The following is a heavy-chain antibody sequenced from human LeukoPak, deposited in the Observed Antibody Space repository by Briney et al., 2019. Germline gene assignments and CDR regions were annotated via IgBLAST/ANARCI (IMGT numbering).Heavy chain of an antibody. CDR3: AKYGDYGGNSFDY. J-gene: IGHJ4*02. V-gene: IGHV3-23*01. D-gene: IGHD4-17*01. CDR2: IGGSGVTT. CDR1: GFTFSSYA. Sequence: GGSLRLSCAASGFTFSSYAMSGVRQAPGKGLQWVSAIGGSGVTTYYADSVKGRFTISRDNSKNTLYLQMNSLRAEDTAIYYCAKYGDYGGNSFDYWGQGTLVTVSS.